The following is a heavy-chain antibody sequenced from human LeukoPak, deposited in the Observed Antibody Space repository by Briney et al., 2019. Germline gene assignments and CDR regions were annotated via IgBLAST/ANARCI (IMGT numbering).Heavy chain of an antibody. J-gene: IGHJ6*04. CDR1: GFTFSSYS. V-gene: IGHV3-21*01. Sequence: GGSLRLSCAASGFTFSSYSMNWVRQAPGKGLEWVSSISSSSSYIYYADSVKGRFTISRDNAKNSLYLQMNSLRAEDTAVYYCARGRNAAARGGGMDVWGKGTTVTVSS. CDR3: ARGRNAAARGGGMDV. CDR2: ISSSSSYI. D-gene: IGHD1-14*01.